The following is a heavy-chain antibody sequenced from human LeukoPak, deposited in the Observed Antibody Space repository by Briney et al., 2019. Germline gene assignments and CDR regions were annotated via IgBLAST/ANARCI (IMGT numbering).Heavy chain of an antibody. D-gene: IGHD4-17*01. Sequence: PGGSLRLSCAASGFAFSTYGMHWVRQAPGKGLEWVAFIRYDSTNKYYADSVTGRFTISRDNSKNTLYLQMNSLRVEDTAVYYCAKGGDYALDYWGQGTLVTVSS. J-gene: IGHJ4*02. V-gene: IGHV3-30*02. CDR2: IRYDSTNK. CDR3: AKGGDYALDY. CDR1: GFAFSTYG.